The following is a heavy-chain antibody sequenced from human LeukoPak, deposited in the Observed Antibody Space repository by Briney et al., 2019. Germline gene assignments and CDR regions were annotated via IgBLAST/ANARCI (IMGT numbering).Heavy chain of an antibody. CDR1: GGSISSYY. D-gene: IGHD3-10*01. CDR3: ARGRGMVRGVIGY. CDR2: IYYSGST. Sequence: SETLSLTCTVSGGSISSYYWSWIRQPPGKGLEWIGYIYYSGSTNYNPPLKSRVTISVDTSKNQFSLKLSSVTAADTAVYYCARGRGMVRGVIGYWGQGTLVTVSS. V-gene: IGHV4-59*01. J-gene: IGHJ4*02.